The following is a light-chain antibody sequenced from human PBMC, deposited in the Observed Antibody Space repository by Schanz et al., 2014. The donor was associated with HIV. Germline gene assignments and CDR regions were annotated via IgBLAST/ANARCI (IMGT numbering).Light chain of an antibody. CDR1: SGDVGRFDY. Sequence: QSALTQPASVSGSLGQSITISCTGTSGDVGRFDYVPSYQPHPGQAPKLMIYEVSKRPSGVPDRFSGSKSGTSASLAITGLQAEDEADYYCSSYAGNNNGVFGGGTKVTVL. J-gene: IGLJ3*02. CDR2: EVS. CDR3: SSYAGNNNGV. V-gene: IGLV2-8*01.